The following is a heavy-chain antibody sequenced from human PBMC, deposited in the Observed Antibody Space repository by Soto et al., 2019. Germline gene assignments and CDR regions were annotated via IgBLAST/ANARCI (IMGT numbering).Heavy chain of an antibody. CDR2: IRSKANSYAT. V-gene: IGHV3-73*02. D-gene: IGHD4-17*01. CDR1: GFTFSGYA. CDR3: TRTMTTAAFDI. Sequence: EVQLVESGGGLVQPGGSLKLSCAASGFTFSGYAMHWVRQASGKGLEWVGRIRSKANSYATAYAASVKGRFTISRDDSKNTAYLQMNSLKTEDTAFYYCTRTMTTAAFDIWGQGTMVTVSS. J-gene: IGHJ3*02.